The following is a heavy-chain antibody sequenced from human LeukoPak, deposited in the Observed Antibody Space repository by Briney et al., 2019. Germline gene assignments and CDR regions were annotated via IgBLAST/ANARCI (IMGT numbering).Heavy chain of an antibody. J-gene: IGHJ6*03. CDR1: GFTFSSYW. D-gene: IGHD1-14*01. Sequence: PGRSLRLSCAASGFTFSSYWMSWVRQAPGKGPEWVANIKEDGSEKYYVDPVKGRFTISRDNAKNSLYLQMDSLRADDTAVYYCARTPEYYYYMDVWGKGTTVTVSS. CDR3: ARTPEYYYYMDV. CDR2: IKEDGSEK. V-gene: IGHV3-7*01.